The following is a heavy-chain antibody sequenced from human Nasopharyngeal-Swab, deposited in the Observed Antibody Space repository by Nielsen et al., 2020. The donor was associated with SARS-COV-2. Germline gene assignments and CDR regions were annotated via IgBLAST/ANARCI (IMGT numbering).Heavy chain of an antibody. CDR2: IGDKDHNYAT. Sequence: GESLKISCAASGFIFCASAIHWVSQASGKGLEWVGRIGDKDHNYATTYGASVQGRLTISRDDSKNTAFLQMDSLKTEDTALYYCTTDFYFDYWGQGTLVTVSS. V-gene: IGHV3-73*01. CDR3: TTDFYFDY. CDR1: GFIFCASA. J-gene: IGHJ4*02.